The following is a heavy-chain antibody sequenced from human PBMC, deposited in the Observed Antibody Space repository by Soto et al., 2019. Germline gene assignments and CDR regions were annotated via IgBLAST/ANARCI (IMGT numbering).Heavy chain of an antibody. CDR3: ARERGDYTYYVLDA. Sequence: SETLSLTCAVSGGSFSDYHWSWIRQPPGKGLEWIGEINHSGGTNYNPSLKSRVTISVDTSKNQFSLRLSSVTAADTAVYYCARERGDYTYYVLDAWDQGTTVTVSS. D-gene: IGHD6-25*01. J-gene: IGHJ6*02. V-gene: IGHV4-34*01. CDR2: INHSGGT. CDR1: GGSFSDYH.